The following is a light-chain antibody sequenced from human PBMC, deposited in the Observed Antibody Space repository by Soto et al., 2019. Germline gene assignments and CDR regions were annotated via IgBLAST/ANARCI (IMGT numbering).Light chain of an antibody. V-gene: IGLV2-14*01. J-gene: IGLJ1*01. CDR2: GVS. CDR1: SSDVGGYSH. Sequence: QSVLTQPASVSGSPGQSITLSCTGTSSDVGGYSHVSWYQQHPGEAPKLMIYGVSNRPSGVSIRFSGSKSGNTAFLTISGLQAEDEANYYCSSYASSTSYVFGDGTKVTVL. CDR3: SSYASSTSYV.